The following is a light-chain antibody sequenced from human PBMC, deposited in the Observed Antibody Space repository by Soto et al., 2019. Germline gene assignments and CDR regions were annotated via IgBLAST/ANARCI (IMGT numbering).Light chain of an antibody. CDR1: NTNIGAGYE. Sequence: QSVLTQPPSVSGAPGQRVTISCTGSNTNIGAGYEVNWYQQLPGSGPKLRIYVSTNRASGVPDRFSASKSAASASLAITGRQAEDEAEYYCQSYDPRLNRYVFGSGTKLTVL. CDR3: QSYDPRLNRYV. J-gene: IGLJ1*01. V-gene: IGLV1-40*01. CDR2: VST.